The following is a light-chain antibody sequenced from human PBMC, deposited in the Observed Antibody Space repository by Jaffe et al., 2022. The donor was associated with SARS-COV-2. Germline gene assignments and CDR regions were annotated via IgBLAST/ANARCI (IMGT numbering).Light chain of an antibody. V-gene: IGKV3-20*01. CDR2: AAS. CDR1: QIIGYNY. CDR3: QQYATSPFT. Sequence: EIVLTQSPGTLSLSPGERATLSCRASQIIGYNYLAWHQHKPGQAPRLLIYAASTRATGIPDRFTGSGSGTDFTLTISSLEPEDFAVYYCQQYATSPFTFGPGTKVDIK. J-gene: IGKJ3*01.